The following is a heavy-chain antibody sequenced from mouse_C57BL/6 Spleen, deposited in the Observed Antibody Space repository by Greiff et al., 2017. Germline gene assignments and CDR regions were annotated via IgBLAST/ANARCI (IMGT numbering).Heavy chain of an antibody. J-gene: IGHJ2*01. CDR2: IDPSDSYT. CDR1: GYTFTSYW. CDR3: AREGNWYEGGG. D-gene: IGHD2-14*01. Sequence: QVQLQQPGAELVRPGTSVKLSCKASGYTFTSYWMPWVKQRPGQGLEWIGVIDPSDSYTNYNQKFKGKATLTVDPSSSTAYMQLSSLTSEDSAVYYCAREGNWYEGGGWGKGTTLTVSS. V-gene: IGHV1-59*01.